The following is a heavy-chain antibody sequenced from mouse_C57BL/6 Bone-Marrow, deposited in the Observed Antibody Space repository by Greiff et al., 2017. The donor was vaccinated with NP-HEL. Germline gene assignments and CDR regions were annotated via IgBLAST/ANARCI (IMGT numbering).Heavy chain of an antibody. CDR2: IYPRSGNT. Sequence: QVQLQQSGAELARPGASVKLSCKASGYTFTSYGISWVKQRTGQGLEWIGEIYPRSGNTYYNEKFKGKATLTADKSSSTAYMELRSLTSEDSAVYFGAGINYVNYAWFANGAKGLWSLSLQ. V-gene: IGHV1-81*01. D-gene: IGHD2-1*01. CDR3: AGINYVNYAWFAN. CDR1: GYTFTSYG. J-gene: IGHJ3*01.